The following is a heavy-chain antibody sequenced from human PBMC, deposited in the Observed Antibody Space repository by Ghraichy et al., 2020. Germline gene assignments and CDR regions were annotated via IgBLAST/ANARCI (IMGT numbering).Heavy chain of an antibody. D-gene: IGHD6-13*01. CDR2: INGDGSRT. CDR1: GFTFRTYW. V-gene: IGHV3-74*01. Sequence: GGSLRLSCAASGFTFRTYWMHWVRQAPGKGLVWVSRINGDGSRTTYADSVKGRFTISRDNGKNTLYLQMNSLRAEDSAVYHCARVAGEQQLESFDYWGQGTLVTVSS. J-gene: IGHJ4*02. CDR3: ARVAGEQQLESFDY.